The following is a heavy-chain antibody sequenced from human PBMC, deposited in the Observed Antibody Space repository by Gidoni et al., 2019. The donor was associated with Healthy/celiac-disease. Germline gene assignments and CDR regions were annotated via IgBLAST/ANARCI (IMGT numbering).Heavy chain of an antibody. D-gene: IGHD5-12*01. V-gene: IGHV4-4*07. CDR3: ARDQVATIGDWFDP. CDR2: IYTSGST. CDR1: GGSISSYY. J-gene: IGHJ5*02. Sequence: QVQLQESGPGLVKPSETLSLTCTVSGGSISSYYWRWIRQPAGKGLEWIGRIYTSGSTNYNPSLKSRVTMSVDTSKNQFSLKLSSVTAADTAVYYCARDQVATIGDWFDPWGQGTLVTVSS.